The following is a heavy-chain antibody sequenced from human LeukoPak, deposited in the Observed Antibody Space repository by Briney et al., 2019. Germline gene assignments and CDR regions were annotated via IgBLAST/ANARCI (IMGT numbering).Heavy chain of an antibody. CDR3: ATIGGYCSSTSCYHFDY. CDR1: GGTFSSYA. CDR2: INPNSGGT. J-gene: IGHJ4*02. D-gene: IGHD2-2*01. Sequence: ASVKVSCKASGGTFSSYAISWVRQAPGQGLEWMGWINPNSGGTNYAQKFQGRVTMARDTSISTAYMELSRLRSDDTAVYYCATIGGYCSSTSCYHFDYWGQGTLVTVSS. V-gene: IGHV1-2*02.